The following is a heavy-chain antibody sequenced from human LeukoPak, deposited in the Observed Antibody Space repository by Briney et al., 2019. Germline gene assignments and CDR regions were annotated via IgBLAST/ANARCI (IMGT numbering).Heavy chain of an antibody. D-gene: IGHD5-18*01. CDR2: INHSGST. J-gene: IGHJ4*02. CDR1: GGSFSGYY. V-gene: IGHV4-34*01. Sequence: SETLSLTCAVYGGSFSGYYWSWIRQPPGKGLEWIGEINHSGSTNYNPSLKSRVTISVDTSKNQFSLKLSSVTAADTAVYYCARDTASDYWGQGTLVTVSS. CDR3: ARDTASDY.